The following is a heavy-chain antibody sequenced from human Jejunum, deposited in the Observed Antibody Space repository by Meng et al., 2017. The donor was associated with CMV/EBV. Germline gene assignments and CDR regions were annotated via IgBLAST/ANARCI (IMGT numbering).Heavy chain of an antibody. Sequence: GCGGKRPGASLKVPCKASGYTFTRYGITWVRQAPGQGLEWMGWISAYNGNTKYAQNLQGRVTLTTDISTSTAYMELRSLRSDDTAVYYCARKLRGGGWFDPWGQGTLVTVSS. CDR2: ISAYNGNT. D-gene: IGHD3-16*01. V-gene: IGHV1-18*01. CDR1: GYTFTRYG. J-gene: IGHJ5*02. CDR3: ARKLRGGGWFDP.